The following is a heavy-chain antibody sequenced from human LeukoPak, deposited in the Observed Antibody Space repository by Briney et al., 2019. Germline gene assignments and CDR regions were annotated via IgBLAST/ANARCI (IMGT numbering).Heavy chain of an antibody. CDR2: ISGSGGFT. J-gene: IGHJ4*02. Sequence: GGSLRLSCAASGFTFNSYAMSWVRQAPEKGLEWVSAISGSGGFTYYTDSLKGRFTISRDNSKNTLYLQMNSLRADDAAVYYCATGDTAMSYWGQGTLVTVSS. CDR3: ATGDTAMSY. D-gene: IGHD5-18*01. CDR1: GFTFNSYA. V-gene: IGHV3-23*01.